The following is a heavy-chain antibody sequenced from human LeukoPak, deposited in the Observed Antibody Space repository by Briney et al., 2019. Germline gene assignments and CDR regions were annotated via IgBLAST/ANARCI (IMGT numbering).Heavy chain of an antibody. D-gene: IGHD3-10*01. V-gene: IGHV4-34*01. CDR1: GGSFSGYY. CDR2: INHSGST. CDR3: ARDRAYGSGKFYFDF. Sequence: KTSETLSLTCAVYGGSFSGYYWSWIRQPPGKGLEWIGEINHSGSTNYNPSLKSRVTISVDTSKTQFSLRLSSVTAADTAVYYCARDRAYGSGKFYFDFWGQGTLVTVSS. J-gene: IGHJ4*02.